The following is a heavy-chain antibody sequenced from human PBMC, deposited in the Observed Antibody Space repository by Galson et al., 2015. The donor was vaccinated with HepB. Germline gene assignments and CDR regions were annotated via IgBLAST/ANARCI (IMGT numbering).Heavy chain of an antibody. Sequence: SCKASGYTFTNFDINWVRQATGQGLEWLGWMNPKNGDTGYAQKFQGRITMTRDTSTNTAYMELSSLRSEDTAVYYCARNPARTGWFDPWGQGTLVTVSS. CDR2: MNPKNGDT. V-gene: IGHV1-8*01. CDR1: GYTFTNFD. J-gene: IGHJ5*02. D-gene: IGHD3-10*01. CDR3: ARNPARTGWFDP.